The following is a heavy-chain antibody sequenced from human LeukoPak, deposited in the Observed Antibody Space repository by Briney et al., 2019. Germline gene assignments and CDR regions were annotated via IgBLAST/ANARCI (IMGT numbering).Heavy chain of an antibody. V-gene: IGHV3-30-3*01. J-gene: IGHJ4*02. CDR3: ARDRLRHWGPIDY. CDR1: GFTFSAYV. CDR2: LSYDGSNK. Sequence: PGRSLRLSCAASGFTFSAYVIHWVRQAPGKGLEWVAALSYDGSNKYYADSVKGRFTISRDNSKNTVYLQMNSLRDEDTAVYYCARDRLRHWGPIDYWGQGTLVTVSS. D-gene: IGHD7-27*01.